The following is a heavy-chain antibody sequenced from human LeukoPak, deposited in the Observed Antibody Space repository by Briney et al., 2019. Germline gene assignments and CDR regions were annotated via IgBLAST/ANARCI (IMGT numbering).Heavy chain of an antibody. CDR1: GFTFSSYA. CDR3: ARSYSWLAPFDY. Sequence: GSLRLSCAASGFTFSSYAMHWVRQAPGKGLEWVAVISYDGSNKYYADSVKGRFTISRDNSKNTLYLQMNSLRAEDTAVYYCARSYSWLAPFDYWGQGTLVTVSS. CDR2: ISYDGSNK. J-gene: IGHJ4*02. D-gene: IGHD6-19*01. V-gene: IGHV3-30*04.